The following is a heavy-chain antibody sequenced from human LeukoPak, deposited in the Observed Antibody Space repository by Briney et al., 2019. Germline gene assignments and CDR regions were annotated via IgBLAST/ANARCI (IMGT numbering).Heavy chain of an antibody. D-gene: IGHD5-12*01. V-gene: IGHV4-59*01. J-gene: IGHJ4*02. CDR1: GGSISNYY. Sequence: SETLSLTYTVSGGSISNYYWSWIRQPPGKGLEYIGFIYYSGSTKYNPSLKSRVTISIDMSKNQFSLKLSPVTAADTAVYYCARRSDRGYDFDYWGQGTLVTVSS. CDR2: IYYSGST. CDR3: ARRSDRGYDFDY.